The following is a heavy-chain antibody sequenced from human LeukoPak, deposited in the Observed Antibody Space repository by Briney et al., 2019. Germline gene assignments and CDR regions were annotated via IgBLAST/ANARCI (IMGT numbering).Heavy chain of an antibody. CDR2: IYSGGTT. CDR1: GFTVSSNY. J-gene: IGHJ6*02. V-gene: IGHV3-53*01. Sequence: PGGSLRLSCAASGFTVSSNYMSWVRQAPGKGLEWVSVIYSGGTTYYADSVKGRFTISRDSSKNTLYLQMNSLRAEDTAVYYWARGRGNGYYGMDVLGQGASVTVSS. D-gene: IGHD3-10*01. CDR3: ARGRGNGYYGMDV.